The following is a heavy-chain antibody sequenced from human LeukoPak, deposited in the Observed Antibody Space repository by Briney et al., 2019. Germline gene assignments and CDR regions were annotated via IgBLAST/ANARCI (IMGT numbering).Heavy chain of an antibody. D-gene: IGHD3-16*01. CDR2: IRHDGSIK. J-gene: IGHJ4*02. V-gene: IGHV3-30*02. CDR3: AIDSLADIDY. CDR1: GFIFSTFG. Sequence: GGSLRLSCAASGFIFSTFGMYWVRRAPGKGLEWVAFIRHDGSIKNYADPVKGRSTSSRDNSKNTLYLQMNSLRAEHTTVYYCAIDSLADIDYWGQGTLVTVSS.